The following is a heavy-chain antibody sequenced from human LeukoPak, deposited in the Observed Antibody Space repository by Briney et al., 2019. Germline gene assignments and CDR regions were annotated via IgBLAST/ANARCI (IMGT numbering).Heavy chain of an antibody. CDR1: GYTFTGYY. V-gene: IGHV1-2*02. CDR2: INPNNGGT. CDR3: TSSSTFYYYMDV. J-gene: IGHJ6*03. Sequence: ASVKVSCKASGYTFTGYYIHWVRQAPGQGLEWMGWINPNNGGTNFAQKFQGRVTMTRDTSISTVYMELNSLTFDDTAVYFCTSSSTFYYYMDVWGKGTTVTVS. D-gene: IGHD6-6*01.